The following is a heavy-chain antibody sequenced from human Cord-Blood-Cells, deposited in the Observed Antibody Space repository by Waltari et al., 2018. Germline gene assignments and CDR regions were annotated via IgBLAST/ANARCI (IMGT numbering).Heavy chain of an antibody. CDR2: MNPNSGNT. CDR1: GYTFTSYA. V-gene: IGHV1-8*01. Sequence: QVQLVQSGAEVKKPGASVKVSCKASGYTFTSYAINWVRQAPGQGLEWMGWMNPNSGNTGYAQKFQGRVTMTRNTSISTAYMELSSLRSEDTAVYYCARSGVIAARRGVPNWFDPWGQGTLVTVSS. D-gene: IGHD6-6*01. J-gene: IGHJ5*02. CDR3: ARSGVIAARRGVPNWFDP.